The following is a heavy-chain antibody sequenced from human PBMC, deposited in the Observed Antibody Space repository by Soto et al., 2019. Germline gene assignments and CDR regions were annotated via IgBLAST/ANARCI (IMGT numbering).Heavy chain of an antibody. CDR1: GFTFSSYW. V-gene: IGHV3-74*01. CDR3: VRGAPCDY. Sequence: GSLRLSCAASGFTFSSYWMHWVRQVPGTGPVWVSRISSDGTSTAYADSVKGRFTISRDNAKNTLSLQMDSLRAEDTAVYSCVRGAPCDYWCQGAQVTVSS. CDR2: ISSDGTST. J-gene: IGHJ4*02.